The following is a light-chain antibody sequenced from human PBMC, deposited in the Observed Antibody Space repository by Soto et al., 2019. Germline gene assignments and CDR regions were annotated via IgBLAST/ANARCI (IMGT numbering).Light chain of an antibody. CDR1: QTIISNH. V-gene: IGKV3-20*01. Sequence: EIVLTQSPGTLSLSPGERATLSCRASQTIISNHLAWYQQKPGQPPRLLIYGASRRATGIPDRVRGSGSGTDFTLTISRLEPEDFAVYYCQQYVSSPTTFGQGTKVEIK. CDR2: GAS. J-gene: IGKJ1*01. CDR3: QQYVSSPTT.